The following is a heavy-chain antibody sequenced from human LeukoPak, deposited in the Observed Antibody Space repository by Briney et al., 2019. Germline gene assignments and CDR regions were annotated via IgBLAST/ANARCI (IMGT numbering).Heavy chain of an antibody. V-gene: IGHV3-53*01. CDR2: IYSGGST. CDR1: GFTVSSNY. J-gene: IGHJ4*02. Sequence: GGSLRLSCAASGFTVSSNYMSWVRQAPGKGLEWVSVIYSGGSTYYADSVKGRFTISRDNSKNTLYLQMNSLRAEDTAVYYCAKEWELLRMFDYWGQGTLVTVSS. D-gene: IGHD1-26*01. CDR3: AKEWELLRMFDY.